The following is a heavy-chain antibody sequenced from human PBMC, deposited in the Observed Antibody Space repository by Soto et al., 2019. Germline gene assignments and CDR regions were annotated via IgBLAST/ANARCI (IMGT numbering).Heavy chain of an antibody. CDR1: GGSFSGYY. CDR3: ARVRHVDAFDI. CDR2: INHSGST. V-gene: IGHV4-34*01. Sequence: SETLSLTCAAYGGSFSGYYWSWIRQPPGKGLEWIGEINHSGSTNYNPSLKSRVTISVDTSKNQFSLKLSSVTAADTAVYYCARVRHVDAFDIWGQGTMVTVSS. J-gene: IGHJ3*02.